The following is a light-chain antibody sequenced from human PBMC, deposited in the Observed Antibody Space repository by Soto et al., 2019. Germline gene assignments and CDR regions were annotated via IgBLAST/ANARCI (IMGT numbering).Light chain of an antibody. V-gene: IGLV1-47*01. CDR2: RNN. Sequence: QAVVTQPPSASGTPGQRVTISCSGSSSNIGSNYVFWYQHLPGTAPKLLIYRNNQRPSGVPDRFSGSKSGTSASLAISGFRSEDETDYYCAAWDDSLSGVVFGGGTQLTVL. CDR3: AAWDDSLSGVV. J-gene: IGLJ2*01. CDR1: SSNIGSNY.